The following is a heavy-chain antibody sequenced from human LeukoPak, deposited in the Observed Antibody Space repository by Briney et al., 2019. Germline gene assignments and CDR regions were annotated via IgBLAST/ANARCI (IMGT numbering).Heavy chain of an antibody. J-gene: IGHJ4*02. Sequence: GGSLRLSCAASGFTFSRYWMSWVRQTPGKGLEWVANIKEDGGEKYYVDSVKGRFTISRDTAKSSLFLQMNSLRTEDTAVYYCATTRGFDYWGQGTLVTVSS. CDR1: GFTFSRYW. V-gene: IGHV3-7*03. CDR3: ATTRGFDY. CDR2: IKEDGGEK. D-gene: IGHD1-1*01.